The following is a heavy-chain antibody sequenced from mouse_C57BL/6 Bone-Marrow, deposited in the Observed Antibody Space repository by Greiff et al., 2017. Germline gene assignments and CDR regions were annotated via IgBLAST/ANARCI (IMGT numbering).Heavy chain of an antibody. D-gene: IGHD2-3*01. Sequence: VQLKQSGAELVRPGASVKLSCTASGFNIKDDYINWVKQRPEQGLEWIGWIDPENGDTEYDSKFQGKATITLDTSSNTAYLQLSSLTSEDTAVYYFSSFDGNYFDFWGQGTPLTVAS. CDR1: GFNIKDDY. CDR3: SSFDGNYFDF. J-gene: IGHJ2*01. V-gene: IGHV14-4*01. CDR2: IDPENGDT.